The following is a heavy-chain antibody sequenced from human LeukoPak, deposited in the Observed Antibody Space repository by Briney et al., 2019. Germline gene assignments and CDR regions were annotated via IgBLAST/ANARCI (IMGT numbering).Heavy chain of an antibody. CDR1: GFTFSSYG. CDR3: AKGLQTNYYYYHAMDV. Sequence: GGSLRLSCAASGFTFSSYGMHWARQAPGKGLEWLAVISYDGTNKDYADSVKGRFTISRDNYKNTLYLQVNSLRAEDTAVYYCAKGLQTNYYYYHAMDVWGQGTTVTVSS. V-gene: IGHV3-30*18. J-gene: IGHJ6*02. D-gene: IGHD4-11*01. CDR2: ISYDGTNK.